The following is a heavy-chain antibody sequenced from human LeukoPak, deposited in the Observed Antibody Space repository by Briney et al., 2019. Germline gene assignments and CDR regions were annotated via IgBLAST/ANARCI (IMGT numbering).Heavy chain of an antibody. D-gene: IGHD3-22*01. Sequence: GGSLRLSCAASGFTFSSYEMNWVRQAPGKGLEWVSYISSSGSTIYYADSVKGRFTISRDNSKNTLFLQMNSLRADDTAVYYCARVTGYMIEDYFDYWGQGTLVTVSS. CDR2: ISSSGSTI. V-gene: IGHV3-48*03. CDR1: GFTFSSYE. J-gene: IGHJ4*02. CDR3: ARVTGYMIEDYFDY.